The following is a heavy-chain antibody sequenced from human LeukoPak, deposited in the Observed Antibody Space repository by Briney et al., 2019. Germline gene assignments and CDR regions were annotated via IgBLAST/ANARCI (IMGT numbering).Heavy chain of an antibody. V-gene: IGHV1-69*13. CDR3: ARPSLYYYEMGRGFDY. J-gene: IGHJ4*02. CDR2: IIPIFGTA. CDR1: GGTFSSYA. Sequence: SVKVSCKASGGTFSSYAISWVRQAPGQGLEWMGGIIPIFGTANYAQKFQGRVTITADESTSTAYMELSSLRSEDTAVYYCARPSLYYYEMGRGFDYWGQGTLVTVSS. D-gene: IGHD3-22*01.